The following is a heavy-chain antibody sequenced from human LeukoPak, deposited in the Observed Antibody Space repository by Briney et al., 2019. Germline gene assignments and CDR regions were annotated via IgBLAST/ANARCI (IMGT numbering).Heavy chain of an antibody. Sequence: GESLKISCKGSGYSFNNYWIGWVRQTPGKGLNGMGIIYPGDSDTRYSPSFQGQVTMSADKSISTAYLQWGSLKASDTAIYFCARNLGAAAFDYWGQGTLVTVSS. D-gene: IGHD6-25*01. V-gene: IGHV5-51*01. J-gene: IGHJ4*02. CDR2: IYPGDSDT. CDR3: ARNLGAAAFDY. CDR1: GYSFNNYW.